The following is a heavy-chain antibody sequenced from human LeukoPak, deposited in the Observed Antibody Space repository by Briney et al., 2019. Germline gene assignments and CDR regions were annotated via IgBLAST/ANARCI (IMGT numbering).Heavy chain of an antibody. CDR3: AKASSSGYYLDY. CDR1: GFTFDDYA. CDR2: IRWNSGSI. D-gene: IGHD3-22*01. J-gene: IGHJ4*02. V-gene: IGHV3-9*01. Sequence: PGRSLRLSCAASGFTFDDYAMHWVRQAPGKGLEWVSGIRWNSGSIVYADSVKGRFTISRDNAKNSLYLQMNSLRAEDTALYYCAKASSSGYYLDYWGQGTLVSVSS.